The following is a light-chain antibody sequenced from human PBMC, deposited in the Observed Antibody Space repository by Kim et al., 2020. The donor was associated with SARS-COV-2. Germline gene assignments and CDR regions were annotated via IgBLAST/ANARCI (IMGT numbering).Light chain of an antibody. J-gene: IGLJ2*01. CDR3: NSRDSSGNHVV. CDR2: GKN. V-gene: IGLV3-19*01. Sequence: ALGKTDMNTCQGNSLRNYYASWYQQKPGQAPVLVIYGKNNRPSGIPDRFSGSSSGNTASLTITGAQAADEADYYCNSRDSSGNHVVFGGGTQLTVL. CDR1: SLRNYY.